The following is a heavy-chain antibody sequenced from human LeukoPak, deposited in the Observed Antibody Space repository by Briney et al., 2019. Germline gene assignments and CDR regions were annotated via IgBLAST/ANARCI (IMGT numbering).Heavy chain of an antibody. CDR2: MRGPGAST. Sequence: GGSLRLSCAASGLTFSTYAMSWVRQAPGKGLEWVSTMRGPGASTYYPDSVKGRFTISRDNSKNTLYLQMNSLSAEDTAIYYCAKTTGTTWYFDSWGQGTLVTVSS. CDR3: AKTTGTTWYFDS. D-gene: IGHD1-7*01. CDR1: GLTFSTYA. J-gene: IGHJ4*02. V-gene: IGHV3-23*01.